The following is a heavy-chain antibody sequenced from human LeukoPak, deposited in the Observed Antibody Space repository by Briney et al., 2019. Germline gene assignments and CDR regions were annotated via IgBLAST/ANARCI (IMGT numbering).Heavy chain of an antibody. CDR2: TNPSGGST. CDR1: GYTFTSYY. Sequence: ASVKVSCKASGYTFTSYYMHWVRQAPGQGLEWMGITNPSGGSTSYAQKFQGRVTMTRDMSTSTVYMELSSLRSEDTAVYYCARAETMVRGVIHFDYWGQGTLVTVSS. V-gene: IGHV1-46*01. J-gene: IGHJ4*02. D-gene: IGHD3-10*01. CDR3: ARAETMVRGVIHFDY.